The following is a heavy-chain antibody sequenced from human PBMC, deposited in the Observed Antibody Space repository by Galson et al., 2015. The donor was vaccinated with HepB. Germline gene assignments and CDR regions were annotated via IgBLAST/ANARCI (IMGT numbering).Heavy chain of an antibody. D-gene: IGHD4-11*01. V-gene: IGHV3-73*01. CDR3: TSTTVYAAFDI. Sequence: SLRLSCAASGFTFSGSAMHWVRQASGKGLEWVGRIRSKANSYATAYAASVKGRITISRDDSKNTAYLQMNSLKTEDTAVYYCTSTTVYAAFDIWGQGTMVTASS. J-gene: IGHJ3*02. CDR2: IRSKANSYAT. CDR1: GFTFSGSA.